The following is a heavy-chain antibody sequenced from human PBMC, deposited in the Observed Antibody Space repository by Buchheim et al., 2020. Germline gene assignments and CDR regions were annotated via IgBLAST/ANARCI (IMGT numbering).Heavy chain of an antibody. D-gene: IGHD2-2*01. Sequence: QVQLQESGPGLVKPSGTLSLTCAVSGGSISSSNWWSWVRQPPGKGLEWIGEIYHSGSTNYNPSLKCRVTISVDKSKNQFSLKLSSVTAADTAVYYCARGGNIVSVVPAATYYYYGMDVWGQGTT. CDR1: GGSISSSNW. CDR3: ARGGNIVSVVPAATYYYYGMDV. V-gene: IGHV4-4*02. CDR2: IYHSGST. J-gene: IGHJ6*02.